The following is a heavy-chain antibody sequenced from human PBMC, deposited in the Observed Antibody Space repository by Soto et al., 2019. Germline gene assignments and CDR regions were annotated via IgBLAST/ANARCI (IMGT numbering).Heavy chain of an antibody. J-gene: IGHJ6*02. Sequence: GPSVKVSCKASGYTFTSYYMHWVRQAPGQGLEWMGIINSSGGSTSYAQKFQGRVTMTRDTSTSTVYMELSSLRSEDTAVYYCARVALPFYDFWSGHLGEGMDVWGQGTTVTVSS. V-gene: IGHV1-46*01. CDR2: INSSGGST. D-gene: IGHD3-3*01. CDR3: ARVALPFYDFWSGHLGEGMDV. CDR1: GYTFTSYY.